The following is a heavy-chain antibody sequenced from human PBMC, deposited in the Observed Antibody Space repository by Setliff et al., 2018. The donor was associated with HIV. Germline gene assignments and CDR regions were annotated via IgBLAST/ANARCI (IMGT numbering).Heavy chain of an antibody. CDR3: AKAMGYGDYDWYFDL. V-gene: IGHV3-30*02. J-gene: IGHJ2*01. CDR1: GFTFSSYG. D-gene: IGHD4-17*01. CDR2: IWYDGSNK. Sequence: PGGSLRLSCAASGFTFSSYGIHWVRQAPGKGPEWVAVIWYDGSNKYYADSVKGRFTISRDNSKNTLYLQMNSLRAEDTAVYYCAKAMGYGDYDWYFDLWGRGTLVTVSS.